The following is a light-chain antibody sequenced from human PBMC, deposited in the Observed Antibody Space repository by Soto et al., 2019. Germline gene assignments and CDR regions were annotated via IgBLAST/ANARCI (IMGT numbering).Light chain of an antibody. J-gene: IGLJ3*02. CDR3: QSYDSDLSAWV. V-gene: IGLV2-14*01. CDR2: EVT. Sequence: QSALTQPASVSGSRGQSITISCVGRNTDVGQDKSVSWYQQGPGKAPKLLIFEVTNRPSGVSSRFSGSRSGNTASLTISGLQSEDEAAYYCQSYDSDLSAWVFGGGTQLTVL. CDR1: NTDVGQDKS.